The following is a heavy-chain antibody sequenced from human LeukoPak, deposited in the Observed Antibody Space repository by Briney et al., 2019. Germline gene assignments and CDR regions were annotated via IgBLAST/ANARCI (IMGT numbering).Heavy chain of an antibody. D-gene: IGHD3-10*01. J-gene: IGHJ4*02. Sequence: ASVKVSCKASGYTFTGYFIHWVRQAPGQGLEWMGIINPSGGSTSNAQRFQDRVTMTRDTSTSTVYMELSNLRSEDTAVYFCAREGGVLWFGELGYWGQGTLVTVSS. CDR1: GYTFTGYF. V-gene: IGHV1-46*01. CDR3: AREGGVLWFGELGY. CDR2: INPSGGST.